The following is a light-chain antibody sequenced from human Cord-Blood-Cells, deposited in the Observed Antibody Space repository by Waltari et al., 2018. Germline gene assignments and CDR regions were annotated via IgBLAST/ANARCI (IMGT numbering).Light chain of an antibody. J-gene: IGLJ1*01. CDR3: SSYTSSSTLYV. V-gene: IGLV2-14*01. CDR2: DVS. CDR1: SSDVGGYNY. Sequence: QSALTQPASVSGSPGQSVTISCTGTSSDVGGYNYASWYQKHPGKAPKLMIYDVSNRPSGVSNRFSGSKSGNTASLTISGLQAEDEADYYCSSYTSSSTLYVFGAGTKVTVL.